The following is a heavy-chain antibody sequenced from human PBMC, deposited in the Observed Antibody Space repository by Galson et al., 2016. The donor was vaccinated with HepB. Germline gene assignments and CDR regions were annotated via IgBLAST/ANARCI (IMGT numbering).Heavy chain of an antibody. V-gene: IGHV4-59*01. Sequence: ETLSLTCTVSGGSISYYYWNWIRQPPGKGLEWIGYIYYSGSTNNNPSLKSRVTMSVDTSKNQFSLKLRSVTAADTAVYFCARGMGNPHYYGLDVWGQGATVTVSS. CDR3: ARGMGNPHYYGLDV. CDR1: GGSISYYY. D-gene: IGHD2/OR15-2a*01. J-gene: IGHJ6*02. CDR2: IYYSGST.